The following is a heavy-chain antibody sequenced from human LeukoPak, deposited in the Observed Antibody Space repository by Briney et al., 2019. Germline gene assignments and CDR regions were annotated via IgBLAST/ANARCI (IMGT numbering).Heavy chain of an antibody. CDR1: GGTFSSYA. J-gene: IGHJ4*02. D-gene: IGHD1-26*01. CDR3: AREKYGGSYKGPFDY. CDR2: IIPIFGTA. V-gene: IGHV1-69*05. Sequence: SVKVSCKASGGTFSSYAISWVRQAPGQGLEWMGGIIPIFGTANYAQKSQGRVTITTDESTSTAYMELSSLRSEDTAVCYCAREKYGGSYKGPFDYWGQGTLVTVSS.